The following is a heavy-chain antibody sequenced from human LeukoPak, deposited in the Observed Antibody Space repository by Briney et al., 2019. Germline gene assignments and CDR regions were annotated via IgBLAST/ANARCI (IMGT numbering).Heavy chain of an antibody. Sequence: PSETLSLTCAVSGGSFSGYYWSWIRQPPGKGLEWIGEINHSGSTNYNPSLKSRVTISVDTSKNQFSLKLSSVTAADTAVYYCARVRLGYCSGGSCYSSWFDPWGQGTLVTVSS. CDR2: INHSGST. V-gene: IGHV4-34*01. J-gene: IGHJ5*02. CDR1: GGSFSGYY. D-gene: IGHD2-15*01. CDR3: ARVRLGYCSGGSCYSSWFDP.